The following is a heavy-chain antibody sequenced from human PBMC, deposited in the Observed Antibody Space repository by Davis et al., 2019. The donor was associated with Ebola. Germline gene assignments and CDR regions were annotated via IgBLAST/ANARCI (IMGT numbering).Heavy chain of an antibody. CDR1: GGSFSGYY. V-gene: IGHV4-34*01. D-gene: IGHD3-22*01. CDR3: ASILNYYDSSGYYPSLAFDI. Sequence: PGGSLRLSCAVYGGSFSGYYWSWIRQPPGKGLEWIGEINHSGSTNYNPSLKSRVTISVDTSKNQFSLKLSSVTAADTAVYYCASILNYYDSSGYYPSLAFDIWGQGTMVTVSS. CDR2: INHSGST. J-gene: IGHJ3*02.